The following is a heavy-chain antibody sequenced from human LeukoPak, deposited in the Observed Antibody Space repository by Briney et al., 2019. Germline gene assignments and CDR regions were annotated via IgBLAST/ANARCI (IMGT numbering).Heavy chain of an antibody. CDR3: ARGSITTRRWAWFDP. J-gene: IGHJ5*02. CDR2: IYHSGST. V-gene: IGHV4-59*12. CDR1: AGSISSYY. Sequence: SETLSLTCTVSAGSISSYYWSWIRQPPGKGLEWIGYIYHSGSTYYNPSLKSRVTISVDRSKNQFPLKLSSVTAADTAVYYCARGSITTRRWAWFDPWGQGTLVTVSS. D-gene: IGHD3-3*01.